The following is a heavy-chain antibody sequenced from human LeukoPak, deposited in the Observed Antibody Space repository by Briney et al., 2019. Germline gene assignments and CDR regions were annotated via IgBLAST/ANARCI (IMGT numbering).Heavy chain of an antibody. Sequence: PGGSLRLSCAASGFTFSSYWMSWVRQAPGKGLEWVANIKQDGSEKYYVDSVKGRFTISRDTAKNSLYLQMNSLRAEDTAVYYCARDLSLGYCSGGSCCYFDYWGREPWSPSPQ. D-gene: IGHD2-15*01. CDR3: ARDLSLGYCSGGSCCYFDY. CDR2: IKQDGSEK. J-gene: IGHJ4*02. V-gene: IGHV3-7*01. CDR1: GFTFSSYW.